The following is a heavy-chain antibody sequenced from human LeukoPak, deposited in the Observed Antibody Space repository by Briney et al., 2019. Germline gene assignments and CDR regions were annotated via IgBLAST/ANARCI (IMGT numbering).Heavy chain of an antibody. V-gene: IGHV1-8*01. CDR3: ARGVTGPSTSGYFGCNNWFDP. D-gene: IGHD2-2*01. CDR2: MNTTSGNT. Sequence: GASVKVSCKASGYTFTIYDIDWVRQTTGQGLEWMGWMNTTSGNTGYEQKFQGRVTMTRNISISTAYMELSCLRSEDTDVYYCARGVTGPSTSGYFGCNNWFDPWGQGTLVTVSS. CDR1: GYTFTIYD. J-gene: IGHJ5*02.